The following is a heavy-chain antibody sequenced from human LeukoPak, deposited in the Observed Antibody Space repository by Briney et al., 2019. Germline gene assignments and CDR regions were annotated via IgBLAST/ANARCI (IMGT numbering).Heavy chain of an antibody. CDR3: ASIQQLVGSEYFQH. V-gene: IGHV3-53*01. CDR1: GFTVSSNY. CDR2: IYSGGST. J-gene: IGHJ1*01. Sequence: GGSLRLSCAASGFTVSSNYMSWVRKAPGKGLEWVSVIYSGGSTYYADSVKGRFTISRDNPKNTLYLQMNSLRAEDTAVYYCASIQQLVGSEYFQHWGQGTLVTVSS. D-gene: IGHD6-13*01.